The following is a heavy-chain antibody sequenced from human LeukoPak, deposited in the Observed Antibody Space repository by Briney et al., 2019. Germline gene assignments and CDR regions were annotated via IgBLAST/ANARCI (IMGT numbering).Heavy chain of an antibody. CDR2: ISGGGSGST. CDR1: GFTFSSYA. CDR3: ARTHAFDI. D-gene: IGHD1-7*01. Sequence: GGSLRLSCAASGFTFSSYAMSWVRQAPGKGLEWVSGISGGGSGSTNYADSVKGRFTISRDNSKNTLYLQMNSLRAEDTAIYYCARTHAFDIWGHGTMVTVSS. J-gene: IGHJ3*02. V-gene: IGHV3-23*01.